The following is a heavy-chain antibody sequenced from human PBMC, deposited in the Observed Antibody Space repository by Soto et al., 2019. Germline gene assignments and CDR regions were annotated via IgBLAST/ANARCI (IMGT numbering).Heavy chain of an antibody. J-gene: IGHJ5*02. CDR2: INHSGST. D-gene: IGHD6-6*01. CDR3: ARYSSSPSRNWFDP. CDR1: GGSFSGYY. V-gene: IGHV4-34*01. Sequence: SETLSLTCAVYGGSFSGYYWSWIRQPPGKGLEWIGEINHSGSTNYNPSLKSRVTISVDTSKNQFSLKLSSVTAADTAVYYCARYSSSPSRNWFDPWGQGTLVTVSS.